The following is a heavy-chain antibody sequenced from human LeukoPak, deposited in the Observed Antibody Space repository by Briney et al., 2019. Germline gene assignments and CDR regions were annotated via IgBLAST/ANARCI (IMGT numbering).Heavy chain of an antibody. J-gene: IGHJ4*02. D-gene: IGHD2-8*02. V-gene: IGHV6-1*01. Sequence: SQTLSLTCAISGDSVSRNNGAWNWIRQSPSRGLEWLGRTYYRSKWYNDYAGSLMSRITISPDTSKNQFSLQVYSVTPEDTAVYYCATDVGTTGWHTYDFWGQGTLVTVSS. CDR1: GDSVSRNNGA. CDR3: ATDVGTTGWHTYDF. CDR2: TYYRSKWYN.